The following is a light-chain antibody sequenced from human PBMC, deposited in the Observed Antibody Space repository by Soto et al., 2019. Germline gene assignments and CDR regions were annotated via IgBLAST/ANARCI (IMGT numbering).Light chain of an antibody. CDR3: QQRSSAIN. Sequence: ETMMTQSPDTLSVSLGERATLSCRASQSLRSSLAWYQQKPGQAPRLLIYDASNRATGIPARFSGRGSGTDLTLNISSLEPEDFAVYYCQQRSSAINFGQGTRREIK. V-gene: IGKV3-11*01. J-gene: IGKJ5*01. CDR2: DAS. CDR1: QSLRSS.